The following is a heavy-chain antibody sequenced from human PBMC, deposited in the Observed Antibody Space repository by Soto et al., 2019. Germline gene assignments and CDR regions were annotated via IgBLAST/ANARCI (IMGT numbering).Heavy chain of an antibody. D-gene: IGHD3-9*01. Sequence: SETLSLTCTVSGGSISSYYCIWIRQPPGKGLEWIGYIYYSGSTNYNPSLKSRVTISVDTSKNQFSLKLSSVTAADTAVYYCARHVIYDTYERFDYSGQGTLVTVSS. CDR1: GGSISSYY. J-gene: IGHJ4*02. CDR3: ARHVIYDTYERFDY. V-gene: IGHV4-59*08. CDR2: IYYSGST.